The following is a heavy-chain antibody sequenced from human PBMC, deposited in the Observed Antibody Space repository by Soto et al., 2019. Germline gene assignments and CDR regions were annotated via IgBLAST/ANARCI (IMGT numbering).Heavy chain of an antibody. CDR2: ISSSGSIR. D-gene: IGHD2-15*01. J-gene: IGHJ4*02. CDR3: ARGREYCSGGTCYSRSFEC. CDR1: RFTFSTYA. Sequence: QVQLVESVGGVVQPGTSLSLSCAASRFTFSTYAMHWVRQAPGKGLEWVAVISSSGSIRYYGDSVKGRFTISRDNSENTLYLQMSSLRPEDTAVYYCARGREYCSGGTCYSRSFECWGQGTLVTVSS. V-gene: IGHV3-30-3*01.